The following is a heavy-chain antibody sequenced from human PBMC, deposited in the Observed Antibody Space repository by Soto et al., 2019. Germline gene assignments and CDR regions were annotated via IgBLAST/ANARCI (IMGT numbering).Heavy chain of an antibody. J-gene: IGHJ6*02. Sequence: SETLSLTCTVSGGSVSSGSYYWSWIRQPPGKGLEWIGYIYYSGSTNYNPSLKSRVTISVDTSKNQFSLKLSSVTAADTAVYYCASRLYGGNSGAQRYYYYGMDVWGQGTTVTVSS. CDR3: ASRLYGGNSGAQRYYYYGMDV. CDR2: IYYSGST. D-gene: IGHD4-17*01. V-gene: IGHV4-61*01. CDR1: GGSVSSGSYY.